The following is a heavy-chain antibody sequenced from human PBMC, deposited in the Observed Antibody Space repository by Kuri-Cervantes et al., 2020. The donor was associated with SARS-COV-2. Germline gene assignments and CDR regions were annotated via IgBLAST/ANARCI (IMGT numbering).Heavy chain of an antibody. Sequence: SETLSLTCTVSGGSFINTDHYWTWIRQPPGKGLEWIGHLYYSGGTFYNPSLQSRILMSIDTSKNQFSLKLSSVTAADTAVYYCARVENFRGTNKYYPFFHYWGQGTPVTVSS. CDR1: GGSFINTDHY. J-gene: IGHJ4*02. CDR3: ARVENFRGTNKYYPFFHY. V-gene: IGHV4-30-4*01. CDR2: LYYSGGT. D-gene: IGHD3-16*01.